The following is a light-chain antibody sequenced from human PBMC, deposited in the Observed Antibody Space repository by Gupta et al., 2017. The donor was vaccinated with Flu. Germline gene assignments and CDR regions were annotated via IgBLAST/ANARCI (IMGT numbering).Light chain of an antibody. CDR1: QSISSY. J-gene: IGKJ2*03. CDR3: QQSYSTPHS. V-gene: IGKV1-39*01. Sequence: DIQMTQSPSSLSASVGDRVTIPCRASQSISSYLNWYQQRPGKAPKLLIYAASSLQSGVPSRFSGSGSGTDFTLTISRLQPEDVATYYCQQSYSTPHSFGQGTKLEI. CDR2: AAS.